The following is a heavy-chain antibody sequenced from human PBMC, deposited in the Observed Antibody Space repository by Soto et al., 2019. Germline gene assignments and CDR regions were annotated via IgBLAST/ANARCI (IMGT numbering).Heavy chain of an antibody. D-gene: IGHD3-9*01. J-gene: IGHJ4*02. CDR3: ARPPGYVSDWYYFDL. CDR2: ISPKSGGT. Sequence: ASVKVSCKASGYTFTGYYMHWVRQAPGQGFEWMGRISPKSGGTNYAQKFQGRVTMTWDTSLNTAYMELSSLMFEDTAVYYCARPPGYVSDWYYFDLWGQGTLVTVSS. V-gene: IGHV1-2*02. CDR1: GYTFTGYY.